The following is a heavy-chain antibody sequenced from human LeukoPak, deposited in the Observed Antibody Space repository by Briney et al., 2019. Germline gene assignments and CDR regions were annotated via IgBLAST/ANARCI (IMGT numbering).Heavy chain of an antibody. D-gene: IGHD6-19*01. CDR1: GFTFSSYA. Sequence: PGGSLRLSCAASGFTFSSYAMSWVRQAPGKGLEWVSAISGSGGSTYYADSVEGRFTISRDNSKNTLYLQMNSLRAEDTAVYYCAKDKPRGAVAGTGYFDYWGQGTLVTVSS. J-gene: IGHJ4*02. V-gene: IGHV3-23*01. CDR3: AKDKPRGAVAGTGYFDY. CDR2: ISGSGGST.